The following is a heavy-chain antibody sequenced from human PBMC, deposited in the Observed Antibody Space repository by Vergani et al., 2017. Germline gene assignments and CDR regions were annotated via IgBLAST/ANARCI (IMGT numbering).Heavy chain of an antibody. J-gene: IGHJ3*02. CDR3: GRDLGGVRTKYYDSTDALDI. V-gene: IGHV4-61*02. CDR2: IYTRGRT. D-gene: IGHD3-22*01. CDR1: GGSISSGSYY. Sequence: QVQLQESGPGLVKPSQTLSLTCTVSGGSISSGSYYWSWIRQPAGKGLEWIGRIYTRGRTNYNPSLKSLVTMSVDTSKNQFSRTLSSVTAADTAVYYWGRDLGGVRTKYYDSTDALDIWGQGTMVTVSS.